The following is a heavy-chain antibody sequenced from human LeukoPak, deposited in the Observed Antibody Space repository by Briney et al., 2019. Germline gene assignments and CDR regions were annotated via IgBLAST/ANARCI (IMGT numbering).Heavy chain of an antibody. Sequence: GGSLRLSCSGTGFNFNMFAINWVRQAPGKGLEWVSGLSRGGGTTSYADPVKGRFTISRDNSKKTVFLQMNSLKSDDTAVYYCAKEQRIRHCSEGVCMEGYYFDYWGQGTLVTVSS. CDR2: LSRGGGTT. V-gene: IGHV3-23*01. D-gene: IGHD6-25*01. CDR3: AKEQRIRHCSEGVCMEGYYFDY. CDR1: GFNFNMFA. J-gene: IGHJ4*02.